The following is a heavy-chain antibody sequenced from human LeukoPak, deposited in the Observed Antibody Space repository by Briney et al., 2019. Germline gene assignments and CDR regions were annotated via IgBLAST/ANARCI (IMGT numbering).Heavy chain of an antibody. J-gene: IGHJ5*02. CDR3: ARNKRDFGLGFDP. V-gene: IGHV4-4*07. D-gene: IGHD3-16*01. CDR1: GGAISSYD. CDR2: IYTSGST. Sequence: PSETLSLTCTVSGGAISSYDWSWIRQPAGKGLEWIGRIYTSGSTNYNPSLKSRVTMSVDTSKNQFSLKLSSVTAADTAVYYCARNKRDFGLGFDPWGQGTLVTVSS.